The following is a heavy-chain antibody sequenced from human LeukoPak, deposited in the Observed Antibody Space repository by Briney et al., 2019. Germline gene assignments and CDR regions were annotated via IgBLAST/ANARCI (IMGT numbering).Heavy chain of an antibody. CDR2: TNTDGSIT. Sequence: GGSLRLSCAASGFTFSSYWMHWVRQAPGKGLVWVSQTNTDGSITNYADSAKGRFTISRDNSKNTLYLQMNSLRAEDTAVYYCAKVSGILTGYYYYYYYMDVWGKGTTVTISS. V-gene: IGHV3-74*01. CDR1: GFTFSSYW. CDR3: AKVSGILTGYYYYYYYMDV. D-gene: IGHD3-9*01. J-gene: IGHJ6*03.